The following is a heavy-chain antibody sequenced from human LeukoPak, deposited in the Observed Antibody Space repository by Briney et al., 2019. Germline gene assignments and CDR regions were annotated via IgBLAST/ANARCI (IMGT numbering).Heavy chain of an antibody. CDR1: GGSISSSSYY. D-gene: IGHD5/OR15-5a*01. CDR3: ARSVASTEPCFDY. V-gene: IGHV4-39*01. CDR2: IYYSGST. J-gene: IGHJ4*02. Sequence: SETQSLTCTVSGGSISSSSYYWGWIRQPPGKGLEWIGSIYYSGSTYYNPSLKSRVTISVDTSKNQFSLKLSSVTAADTAVYYCARSVASTEPCFDYWGQGTLVTVSS.